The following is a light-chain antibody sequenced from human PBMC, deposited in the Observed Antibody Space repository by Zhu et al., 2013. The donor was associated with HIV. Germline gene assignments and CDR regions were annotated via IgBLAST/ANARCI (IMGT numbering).Light chain of an antibody. CDR1: SSDVGTYNL. V-gene: IGLV2-23*02. J-gene: IGLJ1*01. CDR2: EVT. CDR3: CSYVGSSTFV. Sequence: QSALTQSASVSGSPGQAITISCTGTSSDVGTYNLVSWYQQHPGKGPKLIVFEVTKRPSGVSNRFSGSKSGNTASLTISGLQAEDEADYYCCSYVGSSTFVFGTGTKVTVL.